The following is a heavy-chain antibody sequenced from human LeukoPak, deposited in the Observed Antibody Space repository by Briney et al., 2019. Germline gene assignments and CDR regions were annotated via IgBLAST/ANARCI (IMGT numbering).Heavy chain of an antibody. D-gene: IGHD3-10*01. V-gene: IGHV1-69*01. J-gene: IGHJ4*02. CDR1: RGTFSSYA. Sequence: SVKVSCKASRGTFSSYAISWVRQAPGQGLEWMGGIIPIFGTANYAQKFQGRVTITADESTSTAYMELSSLRSEDTAVYYCARDFYEFGEYGDYWGQGTLVTVSS. CDR3: ARDFYEFGEYGDY. CDR2: IIPIFGTA.